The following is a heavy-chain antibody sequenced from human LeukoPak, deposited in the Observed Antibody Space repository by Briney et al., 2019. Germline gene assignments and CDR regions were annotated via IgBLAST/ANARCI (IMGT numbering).Heavy chain of an antibody. V-gene: IGHV3-53*01. CDR2: IYSDNT. Sequence: GGSLRLSCTVSGFTVSSNSMSWVRQAPGKGLEWVSFIYSDNTHYSDSVKGRFTISRDNSKNTLYLQMNSLRAEDTAVYYCARVTLNVVGADYWGQGTLVTVSS. CDR3: ARVTLNVVGADY. CDR1: GFTVSSNS. D-gene: IGHD1-26*01. J-gene: IGHJ4*02.